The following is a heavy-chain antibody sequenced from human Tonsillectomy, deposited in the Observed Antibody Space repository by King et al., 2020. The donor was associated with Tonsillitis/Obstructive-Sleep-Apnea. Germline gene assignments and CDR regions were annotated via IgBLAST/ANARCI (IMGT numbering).Heavy chain of an antibody. CDR2: IDPSDSYT. J-gene: IGHJ5*02. V-gene: IGHV5-10-1*03. CDR1: GYSFTSYW. D-gene: IGHD2-2*02. Sequence: VQLVESGAEVKKPGESLRISCKGSGYSFTSYWITWVRQMPGKGLEWMGRIDPSDSYTNYSPSFQGHVIISTDKSISTAYLQWSSLRASDMAMYYCASADCSSDSCDTENWFDLWGQGTLVTVSS. CDR3: ASADCSSDSCDTENWFDL.